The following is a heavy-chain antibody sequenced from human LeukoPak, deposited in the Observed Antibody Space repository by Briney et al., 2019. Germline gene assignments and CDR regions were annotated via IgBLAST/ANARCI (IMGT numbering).Heavy chain of an antibody. V-gene: IGHV4-4*07. CDR1: GGSIGPYY. Sequence: SETLSLTCNVPGGSIGPYYWSWIRQPAGKGLEWIGRFYTSGNNYNPSLKSRVTMSGDTSNNQLSLNLSSVTAADTAVYYCAREGRLAAPGSFDSWGQGILVTVSS. CDR2: FYTSGN. CDR3: AREGRLAAPGSFDS. J-gene: IGHJ4*02. D-gene: IGHD6-13*01.